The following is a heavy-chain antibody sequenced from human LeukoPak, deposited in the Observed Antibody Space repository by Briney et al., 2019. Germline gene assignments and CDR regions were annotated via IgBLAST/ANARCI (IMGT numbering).Heavy chain of an antibody. CDR3: ARVYYHDSSDYYFPPDY. CDR2: INPNSGGT. J-gene: IGHJ4*02. D-gene: IGHD3-22*01. Sequence: GASVKVSCKASGYTFTGYYMHWVRQAPGQGLEWMGWINPNSGGTNYAQKFQGRVTMTRDTSISTAYMELSRLRSEDTAVYYCARVYYHDSSDYYFPPDYWGQGTLVTVSS. CDR1: GYTFTGYY. V-gene: IGHV1-2*02.